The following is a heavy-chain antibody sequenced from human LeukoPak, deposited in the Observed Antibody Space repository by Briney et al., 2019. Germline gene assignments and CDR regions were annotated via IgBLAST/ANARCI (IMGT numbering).Heavy chain of an antibody. CDR1: GGSISSSSYY. V-gene: IGHV4-39*07. CDR3: ARAYRGYSSSSGYFDY. Sequence: PETLSLTCTVSGGSISSSSYYWGWIRQPPGKGLEWIGSIYYSGSTYYNPSLKSRVTISVDTSKNQFSLKLSSVTAADTAVYYCARAYRGYSSSSGYFDYWGQGTLVTVSS. D-gene: IGHD6-6*01. J-gene: IGHJ4*02. CDR2: IYYSGST.